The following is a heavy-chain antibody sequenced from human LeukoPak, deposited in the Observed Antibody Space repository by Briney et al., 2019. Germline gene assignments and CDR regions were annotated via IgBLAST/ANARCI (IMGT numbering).Heavy chain of an antibody. CDR1: GGTFSSYA. J-gene: IGHJ6*02. D-gene: IGHD3-10*01. Sequence: SVKVSCKASGGTFSSYAISWVRQAPGQGLEWMGGIIPIFGTANYAQKFQGRVTITADESTSTAYMELSSLRSEDTAVYYCARGRMVRGVNYYYYGMDVWGQGTTVTVSS. V-gene: IGHV1-69*13. CDR2: IIPIFGTA. CDR3: ARGRMVRGVNYYYYGMDV.